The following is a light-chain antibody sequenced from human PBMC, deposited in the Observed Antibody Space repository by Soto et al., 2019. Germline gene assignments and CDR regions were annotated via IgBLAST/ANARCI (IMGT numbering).Light chain of an antibody. CDR2: AAS. CDR3: QQYGTTPWA. CDR1: QSVGRNY. Sequence: EIVLTQFPGTLSLSPGERATLSCRASQSVGRNYVAWYQQKPGQAPRVIIYAASNRASGIPDRFSGSGSGSDFTLTISIMEPEDFAVYYCQQYGTTPWACGQGTKVEIK. J-gene: IGKJ1*01. V-gene: IGKV3-20*01.